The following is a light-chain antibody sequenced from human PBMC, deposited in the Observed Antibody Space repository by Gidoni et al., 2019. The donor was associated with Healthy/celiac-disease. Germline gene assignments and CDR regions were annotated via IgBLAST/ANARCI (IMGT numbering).Light chain of an antibody. V-gene: IGKV1-39*01. CDR3: HQCYSTPRT. CDR2: AAS. J-gene: IGKJ2*02. CDR1: QSIRSY. Sequence: DIQMTQSPSSLSASVGDRLTRTCRASQSIRSYLNWYQQKPGKAPKLLIYAASSLQSGVPSRFSGSGSGTDFTLTISSLQPEDFATYYCHQCYSTPRTFGQGTKLEIK.